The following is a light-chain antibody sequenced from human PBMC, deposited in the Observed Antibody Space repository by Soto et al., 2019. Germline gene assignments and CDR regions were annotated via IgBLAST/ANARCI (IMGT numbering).Light chain of an antibody. CDR2: DAS. J-gene: IGKJ4*01. Sequence: IQMTQSPTSLSASVGDRVIITCQASQDAGKYLNWFQQKPGKAPKLLIYDASNLGRGVPARFSGSGSGTDFTFTISSLQPEDFATYFCEQYDTLPLTFGGGTKVDIK. CDR1: QDAGKY. V-gene: IGKV1-33*01. CDR3: EQYDTLPLT.